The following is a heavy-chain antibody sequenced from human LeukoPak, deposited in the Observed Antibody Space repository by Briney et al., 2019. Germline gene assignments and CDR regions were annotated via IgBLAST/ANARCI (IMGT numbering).Heavy chain of an antibody. CDR3: ARDRPPGRGYYPVSPFDF. CDR1: GYTFTGYY. J-gene: IGHJ4*02. V-gene: IGHV1-2*02. D-gene: IGHD3-3*01. Sequence: ASVKVSCKASGYTFTGYYIHWVRQAPGQGLEWMGWINPNSGGTNYAQNLQDRVTMTTDTSTSTASMELRSLRSDDTAMYYCARDRPPGRGYYPVSPFDFWGQGTLVIVSS. CDR2: INPNSGGT.